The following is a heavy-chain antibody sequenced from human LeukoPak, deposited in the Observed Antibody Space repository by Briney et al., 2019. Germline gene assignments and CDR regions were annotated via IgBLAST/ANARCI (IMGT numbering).Heavy chain of an antibody. Sequence: GGSLRLSCAASGFTFSSYAMHWVCQAPGKGLEWVALISYDGSNKYYADSVKGRFTISRDNSKNTLYLQMNSLSAEDTAVYYCARAAPEYYYYGMDVWGQGTTVTVSS. V-gene: IGHV3-30*01. J-gene: IGHJ6*02. CDR3: ARAAPEYYYYGMDV. D-gene: IGHD1-14*01. CDR2: ISYDGSNK. CDR1: GFTFSSYA.